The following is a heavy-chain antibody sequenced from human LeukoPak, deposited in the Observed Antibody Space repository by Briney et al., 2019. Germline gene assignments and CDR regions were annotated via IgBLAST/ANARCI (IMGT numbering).Heavy chain of an antibody. CDR1: GFTLSDYY. Sequence: GGSLRLSCAASGFTLSDYYMSWIRQAPGKGLEWVSYSSSSGSTKYYADSVKGRFAISRDNAKNSLYLQMNSLRAEDTAVYYCARRRDFIDYWGQGTLVTVSS. D-gene: IGHD3/OR15-3a*01. J-gene: IGHJ4*02. V-gene: IGHV3-11*01. CDR2: SSSSGSTK. CDR3: ARRRDFIDY.